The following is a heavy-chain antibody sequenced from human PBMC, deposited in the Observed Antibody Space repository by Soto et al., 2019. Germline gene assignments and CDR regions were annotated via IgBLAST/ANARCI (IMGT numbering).Heavy chain of an antibody. J-gene: IGHJ6*02. V-gene: IGHV3-33*01. CDR3: ARAASGWYLGLRFPGPSRMDV. CDR2: IWYDGSNK. D-gene: IGHD6-19*01. Sequence: PGGSLRVSCAASGFTCSSYGMHWVRQAPGKGLEWVAVIWYDGSNKYYADSVKGRFTISRDNSKNTLYLQMNSLRAEDTAVYYCARAASGWYLGLRFPGPSRMDVWGQGTTVTVSS. CDR1: GFTCSSYG.